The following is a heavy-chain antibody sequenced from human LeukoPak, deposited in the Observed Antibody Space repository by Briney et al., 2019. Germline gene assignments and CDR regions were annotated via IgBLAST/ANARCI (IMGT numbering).Heavy chain of an antibody. CDR1: GFTFSDHY. D-gene: IGHD6-13*01. J-gene: IGHJ4*02. CDR3: ARVRFSSSWAAFDC. Sequence: PGGSLRLSCAASGFTFSDHYMDWVRQAPGKGLEWVGRTRNKANTFTTDYAASVKGRFTLSRNDSKNSLYLQMNSLKTEDTAVYYCARVRFSSSWAAFDCWGQGTLVTVSS. CDR2: TRNKANTFTT. V-gene: IGHV3-72*01.